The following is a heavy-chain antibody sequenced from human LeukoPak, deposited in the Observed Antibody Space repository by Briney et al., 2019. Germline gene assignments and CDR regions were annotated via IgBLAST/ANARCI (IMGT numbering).Heavy chain of an antibody. CDR2: IYYSGNT. Sequence: SETLSLTCTVSGGSISSYYWSWIRQPPGKRLEWIGYIYYSGNTHYNPSLKSRFTISIDTSKNQFFLKVNSVTAADTATYYCARQGNGYSRVDYWGQGTLVTVSS. D-gene: IGHD5-24*01. CDR3: ARQGNGYSRVDY. V-gene: IGHV4-59*08. J-gene: IGHJ4*02. CDR1: GGSISSYY.